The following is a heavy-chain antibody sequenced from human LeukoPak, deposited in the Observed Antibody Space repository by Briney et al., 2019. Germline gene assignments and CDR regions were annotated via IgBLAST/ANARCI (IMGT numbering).Heavy chain of an antibody. CDR3: ATDPPAGDSSGSFDS. J-gene: IGHJ4*01. CDR1: GFTFSDYY. D-gene: IGHD3-22*01. V-gene: IGHV3-11*01. Sequence: GGSLRLSCAASGFTFSDYYMSWIRQAPGKGLEWVSYISSSGSTIYYADSVKGRFTISRDNAKNSLYLQMNSLRAEDTAVYYCATDPPAGDSSGSFDSWGHGTLVTVSS. CDR2: ISSSGSTI.